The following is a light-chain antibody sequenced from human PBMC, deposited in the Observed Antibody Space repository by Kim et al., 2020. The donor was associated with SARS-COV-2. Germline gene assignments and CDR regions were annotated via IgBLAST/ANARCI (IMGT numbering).Light chain of an antibody. CDR1: QNIDRW. J-gene: IGKJ1*01. CDR3: QHYNNYSPYT. CDR2: KTS. V-gene: IGKV1-5*03. Sequence: SAGDRVTITCRANQNIDRWLAWYQQKPEKAPKLLIYKTSSLESGVPSRFSGSGSGTEFTLTISSLQPDDFATYYCQHYNNYSPYTFGQGTKVDIK.